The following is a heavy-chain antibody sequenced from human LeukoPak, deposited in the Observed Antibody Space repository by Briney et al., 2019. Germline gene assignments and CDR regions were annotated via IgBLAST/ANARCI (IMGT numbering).Heavy chain of an antibody. CDR3: ARSLAAADPNWFDP. V-gene: IGHV4-31*03. J-gene: IGHJ5*02. D-gene: IGHD6-13*01. CDR2: IYCSGFT. CDR1: GASIISGGYH. Sequence: SETLSLTCTVSGASIISGGYHWNWIRQHPEKGLEYIGYIYCSGFTSYSPSLKGRVTISVGTSKNQFSLTVSSVTAADTAVYFCARSLAAADPNWFDPWGQGTLVTVSS.